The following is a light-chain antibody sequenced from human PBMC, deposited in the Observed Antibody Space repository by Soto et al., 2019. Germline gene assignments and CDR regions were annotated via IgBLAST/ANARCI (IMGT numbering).Light chain of an antibody. CDR3: QKYNSVPLT. Sequence: DIQMTQSPSTLSASVGDRVTITGRASQSISSWLAWYQQKPGKAPKLLIYKASSLESRVPSRFSGSGSGTEFTLTISSLQPDDFATYYCQKYNSVPLTFGGGTKVDIK. CDR1: QSISSW. J-gene: IGKJ4*01. CDR2: KAS. V-gene: IGKV1-5*03.